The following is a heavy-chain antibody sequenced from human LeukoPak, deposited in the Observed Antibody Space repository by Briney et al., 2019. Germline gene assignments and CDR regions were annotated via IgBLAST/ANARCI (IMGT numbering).Heavy chain of an antibody. D-gene: IGHD3-22*01. Sequence: GGSLRLSCAGSGFSFNNHAMNWVRQAPGKGLEWVSAISGSGGSTFYADSVKGRFTISRDNSKNTLYLQMNSLRAEDTAVYYCAKGPYYYDSSAYHYGAFDIWGQGTMVTVSS. V-gene: IGHV3-23*01. CDR3: AKGPYYYDSSAYHYGAFDI. J-gene: IGHJ3*02. CDR1: GFSFNNHA. CDR2: ISGSGGST.